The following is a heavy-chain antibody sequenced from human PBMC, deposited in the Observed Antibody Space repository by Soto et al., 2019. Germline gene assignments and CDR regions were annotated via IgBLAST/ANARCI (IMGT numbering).Heavy chain of an antibody. D-gene: IGHD2-2*01. J-gene: IGHJ6*02. CDR1: GGSFSGYY. V-gene: IGHV4-34*01. CDR2: INHSGST. Sequence: SETLSLTCAVYGGSFSGYYWSWIRQPPGKGLEWIGEINHSGSTNYNPSLKSRVTISVDTSKNQFSLKLSSVTAADTAVYYCARGGVFIDIVVVPAAIAGSYGMDVWGQGTTVTVSS. CDR3: ARGGVFIDIVVVPAAIAGSYGMDV.